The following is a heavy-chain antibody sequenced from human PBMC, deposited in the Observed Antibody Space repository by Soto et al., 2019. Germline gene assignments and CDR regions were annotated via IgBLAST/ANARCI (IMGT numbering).Heavy chain of an antibody. V-gene: IGHV4-4*07. CDR3: TRARISMIAYY. CDR2: IYASGGT. CDR1: GGSISSYY. J-gene: IGHJ4*02. Sequence: SETLSLTCTVSGGSISSYYWSWIRQPAGKGLEWIGRIYASGGTNYNPSLKSRVTMSADTSKNQFSLTLTSVTAADTAVYYCTRARISMIAYYWGPGTLVTVSS. D-gene: IGHD3-16*01.